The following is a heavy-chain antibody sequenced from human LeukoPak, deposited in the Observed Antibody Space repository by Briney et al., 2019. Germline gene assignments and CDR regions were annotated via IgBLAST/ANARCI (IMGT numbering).Heavy chain of an antibody. CDR2: INWNGGST. J-gene: IGHJ6*03. V-gene: IGHV3-20*04. CDR3: ARDSVHRNYYYYYMDV. Sequence: PGGSLRLSCAASGFTFDDYGMSWVRQAPGKGLEWVSGINWNGGSTGYADSVKGRFTISRDNAKNSLYLQMNSLRAEDTALYYCARDSVHRNYYYYYMDVWGKGTTVTVSS. CDR1: GFTFDDYG.